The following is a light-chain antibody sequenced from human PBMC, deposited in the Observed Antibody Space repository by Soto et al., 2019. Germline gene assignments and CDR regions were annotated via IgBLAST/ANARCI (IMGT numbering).Light chain of an antibody. CDR2: AAS. V-gene: IGKV1-17*01. J-gene: IGKJ1*01. CDR1: QGIRSA. Sequence: IQVTQSPSSLSSSVGDSVTLTCLTSQGIRSALGWYKQKPGKVPKLLSYAASTLQSGVPSRVRGSGSGTEFTLTISSLQPDDFETYYCQHYNSYSEAFGQGTKVDIK. CDR3: QHYNSYSEA.